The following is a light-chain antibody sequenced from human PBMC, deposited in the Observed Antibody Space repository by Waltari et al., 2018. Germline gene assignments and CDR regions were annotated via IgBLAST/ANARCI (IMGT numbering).Light chain of an antibody. CDR3: QQSYSAPPS. J-gene: IGKJ4*01. Sequence: DIQMPQSPSSLSASLGDRVTITCRASQTISNNFNWYQHTPGKVPKLLIYAATFLQSGVPSRFSGSGSGTDFTLTIRSLQPEDFVFYFCQQSYSAPPSFGGGTKVDVK. CDR2: AAT. V-gene: IGKV1-39*01. CDR1: QTISNN.